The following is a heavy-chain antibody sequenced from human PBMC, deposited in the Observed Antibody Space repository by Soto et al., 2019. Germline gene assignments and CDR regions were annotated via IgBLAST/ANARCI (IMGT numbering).Heavy chain of an antibody. CDR1: GFTFSSYS. V-gene: IGHV3-21*01. CDR3: ARGDRVYYYDSSGYYYLGY. D-gene: IGHD3-22*01. J-gene: IGHJ4*02. CDR2: ISSSSSYI. Sequence: PGGSLRLSCAASGFTFSSYSMNWVRQAPGKGLEWVSSISSSSSYIYYADSVKGRFTISRDNAKNSLYPQMNSLRAEDTAVYYCARGDRVYYYDSSGYYYLGYWGQGTLVTVSS.